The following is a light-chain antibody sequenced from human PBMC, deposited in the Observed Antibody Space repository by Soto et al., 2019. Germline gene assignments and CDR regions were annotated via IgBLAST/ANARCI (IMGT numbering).Light chain of an antibody. CDR3: QQYKSWPPLT. J-gene: IGKJ4*01. V-gene: IGKV3-15*01. CDR1: QSVNNN. Sequence: EIVMTQSPATLSVSPGESATLSCRASQSVNNNIAWYQQRPGQAPRLLLYGATTRPGGVPDRFSGSGSGTEFTLTISSLQSEDFSVYYCQQYKSWPPLTFGGGTKVEIK. CDR2: GAT.